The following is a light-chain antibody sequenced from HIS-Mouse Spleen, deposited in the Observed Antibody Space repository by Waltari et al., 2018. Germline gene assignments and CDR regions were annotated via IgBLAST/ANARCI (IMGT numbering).Light chain of an antibody. CDR1: TLGDKY. CDR3: QAWDSSTYV. J-gene: IGLJ1*01. V-gene: IGLV3-1*01. Sequence: SYELTQPPSVSVSPGQTASITCAVYTLGDKYACWYQQKPGQSPVLVIYQDSKRPSGIPERFSGSNSGNTATLTISGTQAMDEADYYCQAWDSSTYVFGTGTKVTVL. CDR2: QDS.